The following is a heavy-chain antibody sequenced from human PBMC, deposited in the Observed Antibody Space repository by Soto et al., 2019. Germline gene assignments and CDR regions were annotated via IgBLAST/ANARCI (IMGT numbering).Heavy chain of an antibody. CDR2: INPKTAAT. CDR3: ARIKWGLDYYSGMDV. J-gene: IGHJ6*02. D-gene: IGHD1-26*01. Sequence: PSGRSPARAPGYTFAASYMSGVGQAPGKGLEWVAWINPKTAATNYAKKFQDRVTLTSDTSFSTAYVELTRLRPDDTAVYYCARIKWGLDYYSGMDVWGQGPAVTVSS. CDR1: GYTFAASY. V-gene: IGHV1-2*02.